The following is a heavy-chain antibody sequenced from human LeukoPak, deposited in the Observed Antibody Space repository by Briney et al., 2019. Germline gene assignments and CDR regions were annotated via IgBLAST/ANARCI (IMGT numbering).Heavy chain of an antibody. J-gene: IGHJ4*02. CDR2: INSDGSST. D-gene: IGHD5-24*01. V-gene: IGHV3-74*01. CDR1: GFTFSGYT. CDR3: ARVRVATLNF. Sequence: PGGSLRLSCAASGFTFSGYTMSWVRQAPGKGLVWVSRINSDGSSTAYADSVKGRFTISRDNAKNTLYLQMNSLRAEDTAVYYCARVRVATLNFWGQGILVTVSS.